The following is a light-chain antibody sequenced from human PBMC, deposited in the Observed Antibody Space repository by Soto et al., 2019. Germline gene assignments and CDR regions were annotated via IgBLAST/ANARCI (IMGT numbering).Light chain of an antibody. CDR2: EVG. V-gene: IGLV2-14*01. Sequence: QSVLTQPASVSGSPGQSITISCTGTSSDVGGYKYVSWYQQHPGKAPKLMIYEVGNRPSGVSQRFSSSKSGNTASLTIFGLRAEDEADYFCSSYTSSNTLVFGGGTKVTVL. CDR3: SSYTSSNTLV. J-gene: IGLJ3*02. CDR1: SSDVGGYKY.